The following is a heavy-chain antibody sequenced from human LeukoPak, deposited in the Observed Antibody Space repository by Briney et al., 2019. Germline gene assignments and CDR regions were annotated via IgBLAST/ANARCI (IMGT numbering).Heavy chain of an antibody. Sequence: ASVKVSCKASGYTFTGHFVHWVRQAPGQGLEWMGWINPNSGGALHAQNFQGGVTMTRDTSISTAYMELSRLRSDDTAVYYCARALRTDILTTDYWGQGTLVTLSS. CDR2: INPNSGGA. D-gene: IGHD3-9*01. CDR1: GYTFTGHF. J-gene: IGHJ4*02. CDR3: ARALRTDILTTDY. V-gene: IGHV1-2*02.